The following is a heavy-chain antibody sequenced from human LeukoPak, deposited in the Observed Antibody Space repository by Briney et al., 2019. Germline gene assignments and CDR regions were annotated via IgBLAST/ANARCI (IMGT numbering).Heavy chain of an antibody. V-gene: IGHV3-23*01. CDR1: GVTLSSYA. Sequence: GGSLRLSCAASGVTLSSYAMSWARQAPGKGLEWVSGISGSGDNTYYADSVKGRFTISRDNSKNTLYVQVNSLGTEDTAAYYCAKGSYYDSSGSFYFDYWGQGTLVTVSS. J-gene: IGHJ4*02. CDR3: AKGSYYDSSGSFYFDY. D-gene: IGHD3-22*01. CDR2: ISGSGDNT.